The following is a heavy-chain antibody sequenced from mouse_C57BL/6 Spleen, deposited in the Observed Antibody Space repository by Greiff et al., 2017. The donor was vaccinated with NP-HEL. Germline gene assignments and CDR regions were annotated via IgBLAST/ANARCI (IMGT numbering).Heavy chain of an antibody. CDR2: IDPETGGT. V-gene: IGHV1-15*01. J-gene: IGHJ3*01. CDR1: GYTFTDYE. D-gene: IGHD2-3*01. CDR3: TREEGNWGYDGYYSFAY. Sequence: VQLQQSGAELVRPGASVTLSCKASGYTFTDYEMHWVKQTPVHGLEWIGAIDPETGGTAYNQKFKGKAILTADKSSSTAYMELRSLTSEDSAVYYFTREEGNWGYDGYYSFAYWGQGTLVTVSA.